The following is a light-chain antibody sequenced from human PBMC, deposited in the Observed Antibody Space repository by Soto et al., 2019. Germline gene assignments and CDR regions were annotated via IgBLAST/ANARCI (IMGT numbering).Light chain of an antibody. CDR2: EVS. V-gene: IGLV2-8*01. J-gene: IGLJ3*02. CDR3: CSYVAGDSWV. CDR1: GSDVGGHNH. Sequence: QSALTQPPSASGSPGQSVTISCTGSGSDVGGHNHISWYQQHPGEVPKLIIYEVSERPSGVPDRFSGSKSGNTASLTVSGVQADDEADYYCCSYVAGDSWVFGGGTKLTVL.